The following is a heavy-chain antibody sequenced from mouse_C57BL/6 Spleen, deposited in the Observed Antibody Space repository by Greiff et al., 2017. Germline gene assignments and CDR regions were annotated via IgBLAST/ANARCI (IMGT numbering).Heavy chain of an antibody. D-gene: IGHD3-1*01. Sequence: QVQLQQPGAELVKPGASVKLSCKASGYTFTSYWMHWVKQRPGQGLEWIGMIHPNSGSTNYNEKFKSKATLTVDKSSRPAYMQLSSLTSEDSTVYYCARRGYSHDYWGQVTTLTVSS. J-gene: IGHJ2*01. CDR3: ARRGYSHDY. CDR1: GYTFTSYW. CDR2: IHPNSGST. V-gene: IGHV1-64*01.